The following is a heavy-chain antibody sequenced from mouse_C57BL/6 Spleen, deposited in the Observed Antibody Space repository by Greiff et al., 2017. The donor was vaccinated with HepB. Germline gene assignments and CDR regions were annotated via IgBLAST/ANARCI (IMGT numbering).Heavy chain of an antibody. CDR3: ARHEEGELGFDY. J-gene: IGHJ2*01. CDR2: FYPGSGSI. D-gene: IGHD4-1*01. CDR1: GYTFTEYT. V-gene: IGHV1-62-2*01. Sequence: QVHVKQSGAELVKPGASVKLSCKASGYTFTEYTIHWVKQRSGQGLEWIGWFYPGSGSIKYNEKFKDKATLTADKSSSTVYMELSRLTSEDSAVYFCARHEEGELGFDYWGQGTTLTVSS.